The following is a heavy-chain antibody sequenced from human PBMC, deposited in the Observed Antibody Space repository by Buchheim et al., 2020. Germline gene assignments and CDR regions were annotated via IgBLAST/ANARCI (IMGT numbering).Heavy chain of an antibody. J-gene: IGHJ6*02. CDR2: ISYDGSNK. CDR1: GFTFSSYG. Sequence: VQLVESGGGVVQPGRSLRLSCAASGFTFSSYGMHWVRQAPGKGLEWVAVISYDGSNKYYADSVKGRFTISRDNSKKTLYLQMNSLRAEDTAVYYCAKVGGYSGYNFFSYYYGMDVWGQGTT. CDR3: AKVGGYSGYNFFSYYYGMDV. D-gene: IGHD5-12*01. V-gene: IGHV3-30*18.